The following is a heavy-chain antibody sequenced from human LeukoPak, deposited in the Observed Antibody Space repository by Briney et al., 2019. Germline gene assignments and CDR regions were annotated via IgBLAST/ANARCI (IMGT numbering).Heavy chain of an antibody. CDR2: IYGSGST. V-gene: IGHV4-59*01. CDR1: GVSISSYY. CDR3: AREGTSGTHLNWFDP. J-gene: IGHJ5*02. Sequence: PSETLSLTCTVSGVSISSYYWSWIRQPPGKRLEWIGHIYGSGSTNYNPSLKSRVTLSVDTSKNQFSLKLSSVTAADTAVYYCAREGTSGTHLNWFDPWGQGTLVTVSS. D-gene: IGHD1-1*01.